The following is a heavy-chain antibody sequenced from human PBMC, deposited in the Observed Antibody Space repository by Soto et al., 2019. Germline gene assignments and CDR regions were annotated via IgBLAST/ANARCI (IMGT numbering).Heavy chain of an antibody. CDR1: GGSISSGGYS. J-gene: IGHJ4*02. V-gene: IGHV4-30-2*01. CDR2: IYYSGST. D-gene: IGHD5-12*01. Sequence: LQLQESGSGLVKPSQTLSLTCAVSGGSISSGGYSWSWIRQPPGKGLEWIGYIYYSGSTYYNPSLKSRVTISVDRSKNQFSLKLSSVTAADTAVYYCAAGGGLPRYYWGQGTLVTVSS. CDR3: AAGGGLPRYY.